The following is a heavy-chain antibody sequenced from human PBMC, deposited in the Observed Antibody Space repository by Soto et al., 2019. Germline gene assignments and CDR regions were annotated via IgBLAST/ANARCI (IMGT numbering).Heavy chain of an antibody. D-gene: IGHD1-26*01. CDR3: ASLGGSGSYYVGSYYFDY. CDR1: GDSVRRCY. CDR2: FHHSGST. Sequence: SEALSLTYGISGDSVRRCYWDWFRQTPWKWLAWIWSFHHSGSTYYNPSLKSRVTISVDKSKNQFSLKLSSVTAADTAVYYCASLGGSGSYYVGSYYFDYWGQGNLVTVSP. J-gene: IGHJ4*02. V-gene: IGHV4-38-2*01.